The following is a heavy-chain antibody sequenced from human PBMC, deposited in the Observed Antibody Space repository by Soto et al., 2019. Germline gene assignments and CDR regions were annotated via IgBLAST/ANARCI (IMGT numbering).Heavy chain of an antibody. J-gene: IGHJ6*03. D-gene: IGHD4-17*01. CDR1: GGTFSSYT. V-gene: IGHV1-69*04. Sequence: SVKVSCKASGGTFSSYTISWVRQAPGQGLEWMGRIIPILGIANYAQKFQGRVTITADKSTSTAYMELSSLRSEDTAVYYCAKDPTGGYYMDVWGKGTTVTVSS. CDR2: IIPILGIA. CDR3: AKDPTGGYYMDV.